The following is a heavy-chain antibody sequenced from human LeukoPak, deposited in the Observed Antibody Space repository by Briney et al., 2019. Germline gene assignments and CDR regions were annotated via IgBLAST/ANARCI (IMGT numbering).Heavy chain of an antibody. J-gene: IGHJ5*02. Sequence: ASVKVSYKASGGTFSSYAISWVRQAPGQGLEWMGGIIPIFGTANYAQKFQGRVTITADESTSTAYMELSSLRSEDTAVYYCARDLPGRYLDPWGQGTLVTVSS. V-gene: IGHV1-69*13. CDR1: GGTFSSYA. CDR2: IIPIFGTA. CDR3: ARDLPGRYLDP. D-gene: IGHD2-2*02.